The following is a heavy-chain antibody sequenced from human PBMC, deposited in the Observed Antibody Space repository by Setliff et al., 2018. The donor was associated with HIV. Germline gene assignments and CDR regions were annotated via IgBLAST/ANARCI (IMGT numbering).Heavy chain of an antibody. V-gene: IGHV3-15*05. CDR1: GFTFSNAW. CDR2: IRSKVDGGAA. Sequence: PGGSLRLACAASGFTFSNAWLNWVRRAPGKGLEWVGRIRSKVDGGAADYAAPVKGRFTISRDDSKNTLYLQMSSLKTEDTAVYYCTTESVFLDYFFDYWGQGTLVTVSS. J-gene: IGHJ4*02. D-gene: IGHD3-9*01. CDR3: TTESVFLDYFFDY.